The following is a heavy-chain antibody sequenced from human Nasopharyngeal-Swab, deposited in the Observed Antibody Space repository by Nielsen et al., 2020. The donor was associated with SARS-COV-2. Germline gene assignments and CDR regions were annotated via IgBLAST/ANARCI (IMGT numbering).Heavy chain of an antibody. CDR3: ASSHYDFWSGYYLGVDY. J-gene: IGHJ4*02. V-gene: IGHV3-7*01. CDR1: GFTFSSYW. CDR2: IKQDGSEK. D-gene: IGHD3-3*01. Sequence: GESLKISCAASGFTFSSYWMSWVRQAPGKGLEWVANIKQDGSEKYYVDSVKGRFTISRDNAKNSLYLQMNCLRAEDTAVYYCASSHYDFWSGYYLGVDYWGQGTLVTVSS.